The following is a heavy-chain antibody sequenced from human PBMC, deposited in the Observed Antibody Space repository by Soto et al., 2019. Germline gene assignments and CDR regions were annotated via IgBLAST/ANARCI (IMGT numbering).Heavy chain of an antibody. CDR2: MNPNSGNT. CDR3: ARTLYGDNVDS. CDR1: GYTFTSYD. D-gene: IGHD4-17*01. Sequence: QVQLVQSGAEVKKPGASVKVSCKASGYTFTSYDINWVRQATGQGVEWMGWMNPNSGNTGYAQKFQGRVTMPRNTTTSTTYKELSRLRSEDTAVYYCARTLYGDNVDSWGQGTLVTVSS. V-gene: IGHV1-8*01. J-gene: IGHJ4*02.